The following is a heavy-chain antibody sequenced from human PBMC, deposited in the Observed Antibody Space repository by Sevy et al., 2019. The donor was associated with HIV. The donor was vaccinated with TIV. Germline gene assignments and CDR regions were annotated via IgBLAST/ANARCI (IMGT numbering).Heavy chain of an antibody. CDR1: GYTFTSYA. Sequence: ASVKVSCKASGYTFTSYAMHWVRQAPGQRLEWMGWINAGNGNTKYSQKFQGRVTITSDTSASTAYMELSSLRSEDTAVYYCARDVLDSSSWYNDYWGQGTLVTVSS. D-gene: IGHD6-13*01. CDR2: INAGNGNT. V-gene: IGHV1-3*01. CDR3: ARDVLDSSSWYNDY. J-gene: IGHJ4*02.